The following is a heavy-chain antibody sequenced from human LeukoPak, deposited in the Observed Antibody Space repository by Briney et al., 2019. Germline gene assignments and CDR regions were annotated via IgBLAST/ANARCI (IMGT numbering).Heavy chain of an antibody. D-gene: IGHD3-22*01. V-gene: IGHV3-21*01. J-gene: IGHJ5*02. CDR1: GFTFSSYN. Sequence: GGSLRLSCAASGFTFSSYNMNWVRQAPGKGLEWVSSISSSSNYIYYADSMKGRFTISRDNAKNSLYLQMNSLRAEDTAVYYCTREAWLYDSSDYYQNWFDPWGQGTLVTVSS. CDR2: ISSSSNYI. CDR3: TREAWLYDSSDYYQNWFDP.